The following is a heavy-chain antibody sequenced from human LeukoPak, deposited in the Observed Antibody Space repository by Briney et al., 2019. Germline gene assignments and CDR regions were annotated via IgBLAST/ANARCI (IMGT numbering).Heavy chain of an antibody. V-gene: IGHV3-74*01. CDR2: INSDGSST. D-gene: IGHD5-24*01. CDR1: GFTFSSYW. CDR3: ARDREMATIFDY. Sequence: GGSLRLFCAASGFTFSSYWTHWVRQAPGKGLVWVSRINSDGSSTSYADSVKGRFTISRDNAKNTLYLQMNSLRAEDTAVYYCARDREMATIFDYWGQGTLVTVSS. J-gene: IGHJ4*02.